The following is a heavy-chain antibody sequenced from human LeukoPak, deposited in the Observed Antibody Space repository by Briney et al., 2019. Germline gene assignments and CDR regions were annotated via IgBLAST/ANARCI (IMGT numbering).Heavy chain of an antibody. CDR2: IYYSGST. V-gene: IGHV4-59*08. CDR3: ARHVHCSGGTCYHYGMED. J-gene: IGHJ6*02. Sequence: SETLSLTCTVSGGSISSYSWSWIRQPPGKGPERIGFIYYSGSTNYNPSLKSRVTISVDTSKNQFSLKLSSVTAADTAVYYCARHVHCSGGTCYHYGMEDWGQGTTVTVSS. CDR1: GGSISSYS. D-gene: IGHD2-15*01.